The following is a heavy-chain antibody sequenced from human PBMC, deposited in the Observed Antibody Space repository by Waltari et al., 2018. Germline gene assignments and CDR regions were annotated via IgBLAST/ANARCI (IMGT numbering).Heavy chain of an antibody. CDR2: IIPIFGTA. CDR1: EGTFTSYP. D-gene: IGHD1-26*01. Sequence: QVQLVQSGAEVTKPGSSVKVSCTASEGTFTSYPIRWVRQAPGQGLEWMGRIIPIFGTANYAQKFQGRVTITADKSTSTAYMELSSLRSEDTAVYDCARPGIVGATYVFDYWGQGTLVTVSS. V-gene: IGHV1-69*14. CDR3: ARPGIVGATYVFDY. J-gene: IGHJ4*02.